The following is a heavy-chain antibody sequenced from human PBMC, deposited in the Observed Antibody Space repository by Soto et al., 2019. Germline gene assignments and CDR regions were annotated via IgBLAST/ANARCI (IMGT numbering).Heavy chain of an antibody. D-gene: IGHD6-19*01. CDR3: ARSIVVTGGDFDY. CDR2: INSDGSSR. V-gene: IGHV3-74*01. Sequence: EVQLVESGGGLVQPGGSLRLSCAASGFTFSSSWMHWVRQAPGKGLVWVSRINSDGSSRSYAESVKGRFTNSRDNTKNTVHRRMNSLGGEGTDVDYCARSIVVTGGDFDYWGLGTLVTVSS. CDR1: GFTFSSSW. J-gene: IGHJ4*02.